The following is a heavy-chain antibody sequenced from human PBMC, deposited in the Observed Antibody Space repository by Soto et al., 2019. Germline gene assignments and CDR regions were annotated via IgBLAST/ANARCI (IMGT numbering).Heavy chain of an antibody. CDR1: GGSISSSSYY. V-gene: IGHV4-39*01. Sequence: LSLTCTVSGGSISSSSYYWGWIRHPPVNGLEWIGSIYYSGSTYYNPSLKSRVTISVDTSKNQFSLKLSSVTAADTAVYYCARQYAYCSSTSCYGYYFDYWGQGTLVTISS. CDR2: IYYSGST. CDR3: ARQYAYCSSTSCYGYYFDY. J-gene: IGHJ4*02. D-gene: IGHD2-2*01.